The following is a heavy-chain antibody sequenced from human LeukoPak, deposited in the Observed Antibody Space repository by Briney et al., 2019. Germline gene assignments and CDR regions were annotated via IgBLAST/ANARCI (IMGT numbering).Heavy chain of an antibody. D-gene: IGHD2-15*01. V-gene: IGHV3-66*01. J-gene: IGHJ6*02. Sequence: GGSLRLSCAASGFTVSSNYMSWVRQAPGKGLEWVSVIYSGGSTYYADSVKGRFTISRDNSKNTLYLQMNSLRAEDTAVYYCARDYCSGGSCLYGMDVWGQGTTVTVSS. CDR1: GFTVSSNY. CDR3: ARDYCSGGSCLYGMDV. CDR2: IYSGGST.